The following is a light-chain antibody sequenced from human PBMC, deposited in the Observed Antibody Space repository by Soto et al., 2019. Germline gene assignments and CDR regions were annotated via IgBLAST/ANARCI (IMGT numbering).Light chain of an antibody. CDR1: SSNIGKNY. V-gene: IGLV1-51*01. Sequence: QSVLTQPPSVSAAPGQKVTISCSGSSSNIGKNYESWYQQLPGTAPKLLIYDNNKRPSGIPDRFSGSKSGTSATLGITGLQTGDEPDYYCGTWDSSLSAEVFGTGTTLTVL. J-gene: IGLJ1*01. CDR2: DNN. CDR3: GTWDSSLSAEV.